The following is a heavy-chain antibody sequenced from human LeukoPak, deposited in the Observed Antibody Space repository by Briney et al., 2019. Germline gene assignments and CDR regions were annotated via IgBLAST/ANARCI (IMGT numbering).Heavy chain of an antibody. V-gene: IGHV1-18*01. CDR1: GYTFTTYG. Sequence: GASVKVSCKASGYTFTTYGISWVRQAPGQGLEWMGWISADNGNTKYAQKLQGRVTMTTDISTRTAYMGLRSLRSDDTAVYYCARDIYYFDYWGQGTLVTVSS. CDR2: ISADNGNT. J-gene: IGHJ4*02. CDR3: ARDIYYFDY.